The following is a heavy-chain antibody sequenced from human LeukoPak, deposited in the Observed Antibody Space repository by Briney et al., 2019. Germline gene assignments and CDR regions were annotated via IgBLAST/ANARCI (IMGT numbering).Heavy chain of an antibody. Sequence: GASVKVSCKASGYTFTSYDINWVRQATGQGLEWMGWMNPNSGKTGYAQKFQGRVTMTRNTSISTAYMELSSLRSEDTAVYYCARGRRDPYSSSWFYNYWGQGTLVTVSS. CDR1: GYTFTSYD. CDR2: MNPNSGKT. J-gene: IGHJ4*02. CDR3: ARGRRDPYSSSWFYNY. V-gene: IGHV1-8*01. D-gene: IGHD6-13*01.